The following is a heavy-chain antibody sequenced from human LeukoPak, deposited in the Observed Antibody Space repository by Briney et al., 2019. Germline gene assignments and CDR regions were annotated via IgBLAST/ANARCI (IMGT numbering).Heavy chain of an antibody. J-gene: IGHJ5*02. V-gene: IGHV3-48*03. CDR2: ISRSGSTI. D-gene: IGHD3-22*01. CDR1: GFPYSSYE. Sequence: GGPLRLSCAACGFPYSSYEMIGMRQAPGKELEGVAYISRSGSTIYYTVSVKGRFTIARDNAKNSVYLQMNSLRAVDTAVYYCAREATPGYYDSSGLWFDPWGQGTLVTVSS. CDR3: AREATPGYYDSSGLWFDP.